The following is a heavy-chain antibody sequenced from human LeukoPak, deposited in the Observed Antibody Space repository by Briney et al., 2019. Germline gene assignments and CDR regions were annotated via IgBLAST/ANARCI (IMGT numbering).Heavy chain of an antibody. J-gene: IGHJ4*02. Sequence: ASVKVSCKASGYTFTSYDINWVRQATGQGLEWMGWMNPNSGNTGYAQKFQGRVTMTRNTSISTAYMELSSLRSEDTAVYYCARSTHIAAAGDNWGQGTLVTVSS. CDR1: GYTFTSYD. CDR2: MNPNSGNT. CDR3: ARSTHIAAAGDN. V-gene: IGHV1-8*01. D-gene: IGHD6-13*01.